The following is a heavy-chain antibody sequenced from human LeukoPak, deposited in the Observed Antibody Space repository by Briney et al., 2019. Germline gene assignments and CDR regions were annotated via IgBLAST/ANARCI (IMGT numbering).Heavy chain of an antibody. Sequence: SETLSLTCTVSGGSINNYYWSWIRQPPGKGLEWIGYIYCTGSSNSNPSLRSRVSMSVDTSKNQFSLQLTSVTAADTAIYYCAKYGSLYSLDYWGHGTLVTVPS. CDR2: IYCTGSS. D-gene: IGHD2-8*01. CDR3: AKYGSLYSLDY. V-gene: IGHV4-59*01. CDR1: GGSINNYY. J-gene: IGHJ4*01.